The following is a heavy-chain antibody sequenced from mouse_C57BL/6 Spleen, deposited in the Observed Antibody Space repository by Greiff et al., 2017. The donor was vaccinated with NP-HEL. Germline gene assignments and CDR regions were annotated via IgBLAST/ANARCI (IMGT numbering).Heavy chain of an antibody. CDR1: GYTFTSYW. CDR2: IYPGNSDT. Sequence: VQLQQSGTVLARPGASVKMSCKTSGYTFTSYWMHWVKQRPGQGLEWIGAIYPGNSDTSYNQKFKGKAKLTAGTSASTAYMELSSLTNEDSAVYYCAILDYDYYWGQGTTLTVSS. V-gene: IGHV1-5*01. D-gene: IGHD2-4*01. CDR3: AILDYDYY. J-gene: IGHJ2*01.